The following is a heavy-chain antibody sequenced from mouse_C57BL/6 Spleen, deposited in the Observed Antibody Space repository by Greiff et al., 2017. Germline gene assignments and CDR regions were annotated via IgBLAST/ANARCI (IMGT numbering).Heavy chain of an antibody. CDR2: INPSNGGT. Sequence: VQLQQPGTELVKPGASVKLSCKASGYTFTSYWMHWVKQRPGQGLEWIGNINPSNGGTNYNEKFKSKATLTVDKSSSTAYMQLSSLTSEDSAVYYCARWDWEYYYAMDYWGQGTSVTVSS. V-gene: IGHV1-53*01. J-gene: IGHJ4*01. D-gene: IGHD4-1*01. CDR1: GYTFTSYW. CDR3: ARWDWEYYYAMDY.